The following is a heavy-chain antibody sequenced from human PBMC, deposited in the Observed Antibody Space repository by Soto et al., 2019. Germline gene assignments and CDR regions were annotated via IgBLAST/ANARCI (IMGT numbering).Heavy chain of an antibody. CDR1: GGPITHYY. J-gene: IGHJ4*02. Sequence: SETLSLTCTVSGGPITHYYWNWIRQAPGKGLEWIGYISYTASTNYNPSLKSRVTISVDTSKNQFSLKLSSVTAADTAVYYCARDQDISYYFDYWGQGTLVTVSS. D-gene: IGHD2-15*01. V-gene: IGHV4-59*12. CDR2: ISYTAST. CDR3: ARDQDISYYFDY.